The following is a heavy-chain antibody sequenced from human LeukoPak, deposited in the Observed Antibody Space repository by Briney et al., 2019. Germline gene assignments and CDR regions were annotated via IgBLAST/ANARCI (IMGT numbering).Heavy chain of an antibody. V-gene: IGHV3-21*01. D-gene: IGHD4-17*01. CDR2: ISSSSSYI. CDR1: GFTFSSYS. Sequence: GGSLRLSCAASGFTFSSYSMNWVRQAPGKGLEWVSSISSSSSYIYYADSVKGRFTISRDNAKNSLYLQMNSLRAEDTAVYYCARDGTDGDYGGYFDYWGQGTLVTVSS. J-gene: IGHJ4*02. CDR3: ARDGTDGDYGGYFDY.